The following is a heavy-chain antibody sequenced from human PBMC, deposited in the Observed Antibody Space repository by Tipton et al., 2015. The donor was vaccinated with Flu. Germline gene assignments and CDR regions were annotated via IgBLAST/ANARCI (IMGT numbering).Heavy chain of an antibody. CDR1: GYSIRTGYI. CDR3: TRHNTNGGIVVADFDS. Sequence: TLSLTCSVSGYSIRTGYIWAWIRQPPGKGLEFVGSIWHNVRAYHNPSLKSRVTLSIDTSKNQFSLNLSSVTAADTAVYYRTRHNTNGGIVVADFDSWGRGTLVTVSS. D-gene: IGHD3-16*02. CDR2: IWHNVRA. J-gene: IGHJ5*01. V-gene: IGHV4-38-2*01.